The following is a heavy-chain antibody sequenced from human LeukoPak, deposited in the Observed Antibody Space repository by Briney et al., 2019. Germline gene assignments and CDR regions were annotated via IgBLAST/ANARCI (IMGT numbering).Heavy chain of an antibody. CDR2: LYSSENI. V-gene: IGHV4-61*02. Sequence: PSQTLSLTCTVSGDSISSGDYYWSWIRQPAGKGLEWIGLLYSSENINYNPSLKSRVTISLDTSKNQFSLKLSSVTAADTAVYYCARTYSSGWYRYFDYWGQGTLVTVSS. CDR1: GDSISSGDYY. D-gene: IGHD6-19*01. J-gene: IGHJ4*02. CDR3: ARTYSSGWYRYFDY.